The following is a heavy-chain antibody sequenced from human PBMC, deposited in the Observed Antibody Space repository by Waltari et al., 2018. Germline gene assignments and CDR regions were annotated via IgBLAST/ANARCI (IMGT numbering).Heavy chain of an antibody. CDR1: GYSISSGYY. CDR3: ASLTRPAAHRGGNYFDY. D-gene: IGHD6-6*01. Sequence: QVQLQESGPGLVKPSETLSLTCAVSGYSISSGYYWGWIRQPPGKGLEWIGSIYHSGSTYYNPSLKSRVTISVDTSKNQFSLKRSSVTAADTAVYYCASLTRPAAHRGGNYFDYWGQGTLVTVSS. CDR2: IYHSGST. V-gene: IGHV4-38-2*01. J-gene: IGHJ4*02.